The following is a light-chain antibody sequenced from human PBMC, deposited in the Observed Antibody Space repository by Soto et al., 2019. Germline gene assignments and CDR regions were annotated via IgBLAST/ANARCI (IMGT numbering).Light chain of an antibody. Sequence: IQMTHSPSTLSGSVGDRVTITCRASQPIXSWLAWYQQKPGKAPKLLXDKASTLKRGGPSRFSGSGSATDFTLTISSLQPEYFATYYCQQSYSTTRTFGQGTRLEIK. CDR1: QPIXSW. V-gene: IGKV1-5*03. CDR3: QQSYSTTRT. CDR2: KAS. J-gene: IGKJ5*01.